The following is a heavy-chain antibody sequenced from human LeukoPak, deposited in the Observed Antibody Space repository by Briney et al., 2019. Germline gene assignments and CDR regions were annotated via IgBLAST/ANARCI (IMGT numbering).Heavy chain of an antibody. CDR1: GYTLTEVS. D-gene: IGHD6-13*01. V-gene: IGHV1-24*01. CDR2: FDPEDGET. Sequence: ASVKVSCKISGYTLTEVSMHWVRQAPGKGLEWMGRFDPEDGETLSAQRFQGRLTMTGDTSADTAYMELSSLTSDDTALYYCATGTVSSSWLGIFDFWGQGTLVTVSS. CDR3: ATGTVSSSWLGIFDF. J-gene: IGHJ4*02.